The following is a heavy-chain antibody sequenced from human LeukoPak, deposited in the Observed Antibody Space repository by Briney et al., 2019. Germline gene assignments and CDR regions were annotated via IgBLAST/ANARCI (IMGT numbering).Heavy chain of an antibody. CDR1: GGTFSSYA. J-gene: IGHJ6*03. Sequence: SVKVSRKASGGTFSSYAISWVRQAPGQGLEWMGGIIPIFGTANYAQKFQGRVTITADKSTSTAYMELSSLRSEDTAVYYCARAQNYGSGSPLYYYYYMDVWGKGTTVTVSS. D-gene: IGHD3-10*01. CDR2: IIPIFGTA. CDR3: ARAQNYGSGSPLYYYYYMDV. V-gene: IGHV1-69*06.